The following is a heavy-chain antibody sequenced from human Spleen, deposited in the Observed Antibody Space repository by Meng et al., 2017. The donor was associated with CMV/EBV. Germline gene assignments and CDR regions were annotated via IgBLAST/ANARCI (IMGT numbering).Heavy chain of an antibody. Sequence: SGYTFTGYYLHWVRQAPGQGLEWMGWVNAYSGDTKSAQKFQGRVALTWDTSISTAYMDLSSLRSDDTGVYYCARGPYVLDVRGPLDYWGQGTLVTVSS. CDR3: ARGPYVLDVRGPLDY. J-gene: IGHJ4*02. V-gene: IGHV1-2*02. D-gene: IGHD3-10*02. CDR1: GYTFTGYY. CDR2: VNAYSGDT.